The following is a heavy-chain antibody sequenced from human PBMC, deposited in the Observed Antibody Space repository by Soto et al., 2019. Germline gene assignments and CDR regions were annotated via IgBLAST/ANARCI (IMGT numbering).Heavy chain of an antibody. Sequence: ASVKVSCKASGYTFTSYGISWVRQAPGQGLEWMGWISAYNGNTNYAQKLQGRVTMTTDTSTSTAYMELRSLRSDDTAVYYCTRGLYDFGSGYHHAPFDYWGQGTLVTVSS. V-gene: IGHV1-18*01. J-gene: IGHJ4*02. D-gene: IGHD3-3*01. CDR3: TRGLYDFGSGYHHAPFDY. CDR2: ISAYNGNT. CDR1: GYTFTSYG.